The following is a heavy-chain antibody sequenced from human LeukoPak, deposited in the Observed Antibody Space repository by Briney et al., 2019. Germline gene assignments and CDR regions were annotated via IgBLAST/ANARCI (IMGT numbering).Heavy chain of an antibody. V-gene: IGHV4-59*11. CDR1: GASMNTHF. D-gene: IGHD5-18*01. J-gene: IGHJ4*02. Sequence: SETLSLTCAVSGASMNTHFWSWIRQPPGKGLEWIGYMLDTVTTKDNPSLKSRFTLSADTSKNQFSLRLTSVTAADTAVYYCATIKRGNIFGYFDFWGQGIPVTVSS. CDR3: ATIKRGNIFGYFDF. CDR2: MLDTVTT.